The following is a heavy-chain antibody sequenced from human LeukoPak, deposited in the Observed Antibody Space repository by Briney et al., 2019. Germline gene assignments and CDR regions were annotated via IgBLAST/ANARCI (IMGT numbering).Heavy chain of an antibody. CDR3: ARRAPTNYFFDN. Sequence: GGSLRLSCEVSGLSVRKNYMSWVRQAPGKGLEWVSILYSGGTTYSADSVKGRFTISRHQSKNTLYLQLNSLRVDDTAVYYCARRAPTNYFFDNWGQGTLVTVSP. V-gene: IGHV3-53*04. CDR1: GLSVRKNY. J-gene: IGHJ4*02. CDR2: LYSGGTT. D-gene: IGHD1-1*01.